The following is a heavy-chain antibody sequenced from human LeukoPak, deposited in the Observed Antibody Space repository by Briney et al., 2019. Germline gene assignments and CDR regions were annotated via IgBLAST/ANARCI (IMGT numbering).Heavy chain of an antibody. D-gene: IGHD6-13*01. J-gene: IGHJ1*01. Sequence: GGSLRLSCAASGFTFSSYWMSWVRQAPGKGLEWVANIKQDGSEKYYVDPVKGRFTISRDNAKNSLYLQMNSLRAEDTAVYYCARDSSSWPEYFQHWGQGTLVTVSS. CDR1: GFTFSSYW. CDR3: ARDSSSWPEYFQH. V-gene: IGHV3-7*01. CDR2: IKQDGSEK.